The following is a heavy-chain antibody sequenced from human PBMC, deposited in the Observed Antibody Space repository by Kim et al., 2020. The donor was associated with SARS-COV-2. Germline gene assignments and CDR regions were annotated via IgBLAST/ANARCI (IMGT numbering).Heavy chain of an antibody. V-gene: IGHV4-34*01. D-gene: IGHD5-12*01. CDR1: GGSFSGYY. Sequence: SETLSLTCAVYGGSFSGYYWSWIRQPPGKGLEWIGEINHSGCTNYNPSLKSRVTISVDTSKNQFSLKLSSVTAADTAVYYCARLDLDGYYAFDIWGQGTMVTVSS. CDR3: ARLDLDGYYAFDI. CDR2: INHSGCT. J-gene: IGHJ3*02.